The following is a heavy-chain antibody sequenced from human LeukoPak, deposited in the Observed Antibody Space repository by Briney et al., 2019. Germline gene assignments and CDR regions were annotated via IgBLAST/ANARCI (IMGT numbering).Heavy chain of an antibody. V-gene: IGHV3-21*01. D-gene: IGHD3-22*01. CDR1: GFTFSSYS. CDR2: ISSSSSYI. Sequence: GGSLRLSCAASGFTFSSYSMNWVRQAPGKGLERVSSISSSSSYIYYADSVKGRFTISRDNAKNSLYLQMNSLRAEDTAVYYCAREKYYYDSSGYSRWVFDYWGQGTLVTVSS. J-gene: IGHJ4*02. CDR3: AREKYYYDSSGYSRWVFDY.